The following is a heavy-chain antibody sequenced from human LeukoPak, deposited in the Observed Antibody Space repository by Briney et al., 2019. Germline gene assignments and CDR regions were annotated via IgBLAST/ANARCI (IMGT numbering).Heavy chain of an antibody. CDR3: ARVGGYVLFP. J-gene: IGHJ5*02. D-gene: IGHD5-12*01. V-gene: IGHV4-31*03. Sequence: SETLSLTCTVSGGSISSGGYYWSWIRQYPGKGLEWIGYIYYSGSTYYNPSLKSRVTISVDTSKNQFSLKLSSVTAADTAVYYCARVGGYVLFPWGQGTLVTVSS. CDR2: IYYSGST. CDR1: GGSISSGGYY.